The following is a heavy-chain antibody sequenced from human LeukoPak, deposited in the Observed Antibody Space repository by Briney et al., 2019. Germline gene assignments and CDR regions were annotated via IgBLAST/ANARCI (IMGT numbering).Heavy chain of an antibody. V-gene: IGHV3-66*01. CDR1: GFTVSTNY. J-gene: IGHJ4*02. CDR2: IYRGGGTT. Sequence: PGGSLRLSCAASGFTVSTNYMSWVRQAPGKGLEWVSVIYRGGGTTYYVDAVKGRFTISRDNSKNTLFLQMNNLRAEDTAMYYCARDFSHRTFDYWGQGTLVTVSS. CDR3: ARDFSHRTFDY.